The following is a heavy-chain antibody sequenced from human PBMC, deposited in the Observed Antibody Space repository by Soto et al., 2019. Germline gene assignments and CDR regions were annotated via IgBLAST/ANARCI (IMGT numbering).Heavy chain of an antibody. V-gene: IGHV1-46*01. Sequence: QVHLVQSGAEMKKPGASVKVSCKASGYTFASYHIHWVRQAPGQGLEWMGIINPSSGSTRYAQKFQGSVTMTRDTSTSTVYMELSSLRSEDTAVYYCAVEVATINDYWGQGTLVTVSS. CDR3: AVEVATINDY. CDR1: GYTFASYH. J-gene: IGHJ4*02. D-gene: IGHD5-12*01. CDR2: INPSSGST.